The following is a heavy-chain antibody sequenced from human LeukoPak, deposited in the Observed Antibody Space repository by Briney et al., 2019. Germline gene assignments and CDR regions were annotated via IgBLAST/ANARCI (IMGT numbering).Heavy chain of an antibody. CDR2: VHSNGNT. CDR1: GGSFTTYS. Sequence: SETLSLTCTVSGGSFTTYSWNWIRQPPGKGLDWIGDVHSNGNTNYNPSLKNRVTMSIDTSRDQFPLALTSVTPAGRALFYCSRMIQLWSYWHFDLWGRGTLVTVSS. V-gene: IGHV4-4*08. J-gene: IGHJ2*01. D-gene: IGHD5-18*01. CDR3: SRMIQLWSYWHFDL.